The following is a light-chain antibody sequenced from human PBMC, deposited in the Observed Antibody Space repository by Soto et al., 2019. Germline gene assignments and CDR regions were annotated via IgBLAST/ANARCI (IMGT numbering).Light chain of an antibody. CDR1: SSDVGAYNY. V-gene: IGLV2-14*01. CDR3: SSYVSGNTVV. CDR2: EVT. Sequence: QAVVTQPASVSGSPGQSITISCTGTSSDVGAYNYVCWYKQHPGKVPKLLIYEVTNRPSGVSNRFSGSKSGNTASLTISGLQAEDEADYYCSSYVSGNTVVFGGGTKVTVL. J-gene: IGLJ2*01.